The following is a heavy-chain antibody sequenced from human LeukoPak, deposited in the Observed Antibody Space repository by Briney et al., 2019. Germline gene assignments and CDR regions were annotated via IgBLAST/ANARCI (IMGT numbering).Heavy chain of an antibody. D-gene: IGHD6-25*01. CDR3: ARGVAGSSGLLYYFDY. J-gene: IGHJ4*02. Sequence: SETLSLTCAVYGGSFSGYYWSWIRQPPGKGPEWIGEINHSGTINYNPSLKSRVTILVDTSKNQFSLNLSSVTAADTAVYYCARGVAGSSGLLYYFDYWGQRALVIVSS. CDR2: INHSGTI. CDR1: GGSFSGYY. V-gene: IGHV4-34*01.